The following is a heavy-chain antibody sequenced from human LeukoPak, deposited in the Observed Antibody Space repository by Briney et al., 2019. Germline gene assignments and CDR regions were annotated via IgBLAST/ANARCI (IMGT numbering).Heavy chain of an antibody. CDR1: GGSISSYY. V-gene: IGHV4-59*01. CDR3: ARDLCYYDSSGYYYRYFDY. D-gene: IGHD3-22*01. J-gene: IGHJ4*02. Sequence: SETLSLTCTVSGGSISSYYWSWIRQPPGKGLEWIGYIYYSGSTNYNPSLKSRVTISVDTSKNQFSLKLSSVTAADTAVYYCARDLCYYDSSGYYYRYFDYWGQGTLVTVSS. CDR2: IYYSGST.